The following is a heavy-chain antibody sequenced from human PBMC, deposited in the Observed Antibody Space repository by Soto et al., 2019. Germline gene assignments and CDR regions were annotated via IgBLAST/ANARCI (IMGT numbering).Heavy chain of an antibody. Sequence: QPGGSLRLACTASGFTFGDYAMSWFRQAPGKGLEWVGFIRSKAYGGTTEYAASVKGRFTISRDDSKSIAYLQMNSLKIEDTAVYYCTRDEHCRGGSSYSPWFDPWGQGT. CDR2: IRSKAYGGTT. CDR3: TRDEHCRGGSSYSPWFDP. D-gene: IGHD2-15*01. J-gene: IGHJ5*02. V-gene: IGHV3-49*03. CDR1: GFTFGDYA.